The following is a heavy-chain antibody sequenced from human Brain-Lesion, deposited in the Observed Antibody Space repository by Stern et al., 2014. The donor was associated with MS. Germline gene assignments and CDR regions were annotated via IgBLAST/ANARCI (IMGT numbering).Heavy chain of an antibody. Sequence: MQLVESGAEVRKPGSSVKVSCKASGGLFRSDAISWVRQATGQGLEWLGGIIPMTGEAHYAQKFLDRVTITADESTTTTYMDLNSLTSEDTALYYCARHWGTDLWGQGTLLTVSS. CDR2: IIPMTGEA. CDR3: ARHWGTDL. CDR1: GGLFRSDA. D-gene: IGHD7-27*01. J-gene: IGHJ5*02. V-gene: IGHV1-69*01.